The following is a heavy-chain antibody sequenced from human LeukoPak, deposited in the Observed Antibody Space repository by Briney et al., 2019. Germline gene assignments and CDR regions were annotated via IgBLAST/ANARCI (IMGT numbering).Heavy chain of an antibody. Sequence: LGGTLRFSCAASGFTFSSYGMSWVRQAPGKGLEWVSAISGSGGSTYYADSVKGRFTISRDNSKNTLYLQMNSLRAEDTAVYYCAKDLVLLWFGELSPPDYWGQGTLVTVSS. CDR2: ISGSGGST. D-gene: IGHD3-10*01. CDR1: GFTFSSYG. J-gene: IGHJ4*02. V-gene: IGHV3-23*01. CDR3: AKDLVLLWFGELSPPDY.